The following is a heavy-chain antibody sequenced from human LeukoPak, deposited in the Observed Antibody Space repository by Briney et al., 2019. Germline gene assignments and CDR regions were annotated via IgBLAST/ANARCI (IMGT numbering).Heavy chain of an antibody. Sequence: ASVKVSCKASGYTFTGYYMHWVRQAPGQGLEWMGWINPNSGGTNYAQKFQGRVTMTRDTSISTAYMELSRLRSDDTAVYYCARIAAGGKTHDAFDIWGQGTMVTVSS. CDR3: ARIAAGGKTHDAFDI. V-gene: IGHV1-2*02. CDR1: GYTFTGYY. CDR2: INPNSGGT. D-gene: IGHD3-16*01. J-gene: IGHJ3*02.